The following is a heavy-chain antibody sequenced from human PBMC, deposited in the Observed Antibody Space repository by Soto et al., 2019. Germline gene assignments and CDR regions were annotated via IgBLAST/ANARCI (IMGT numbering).Heavy chain of an antibody. Sequence: SETLSLTCTVSGGSISSGGYYWSWIRQHPGKGLEWIGYIYYSGSTYYNPSLKSRVTISVDTSKNQFSLKLSSVTAADTAVYYCARDRGGATMIPGCFDYWGQGTLVTVSS. CDR3: ARDRGGATMIPGCFDY. J-gene: IGHJ4*02. V-gene: IGHV4-31*03. D-gene: IGHD1-26*01. CDR1: GGSISSGGYY. CDR2: IYYSGST.